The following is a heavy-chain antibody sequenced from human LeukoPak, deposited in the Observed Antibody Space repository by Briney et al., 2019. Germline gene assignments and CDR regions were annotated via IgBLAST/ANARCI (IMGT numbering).Heavy chain of an antibody. CDR1: GGSISSYY. D-gene: IGHD3-3*01. J-gene: IGHJ4*02. Sequence: SETLSLTCTVSGGSISSYYWSWIRQPAGKGLEWIGRIYTSGSTNYNPSLKSRVTMSVDTSKNQFSLKLSSVTAADTAVYYCARDRGRYDFWSGYLDYWGQGTLVTVSS. CDR3: ARDRGRYDFWSGYLDY. CDR2: IYTSGST. V-gene: IGHV4-4*07.